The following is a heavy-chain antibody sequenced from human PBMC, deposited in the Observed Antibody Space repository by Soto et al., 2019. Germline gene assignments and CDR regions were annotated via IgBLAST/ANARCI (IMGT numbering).Heavy chain of an antibody. Sequence: VQLLESGGGLVQPGGSLRLSCAASGFTFNSYAMAWIRQVPGKGLDYVASIDGSGSGTYYADSAKGRFTISRDNSKDTVYLQMNSLRAEDTALYYCARRTGYEWGQGTVVTVSS. V-gene: IGHV3-23*01. CDR1: GFTFNSYA. J-gene: IGHJ4*02. CDR3: ARRTGYE. D-gene: IGHD5-12*01. CDR2: IDGSGSGT.